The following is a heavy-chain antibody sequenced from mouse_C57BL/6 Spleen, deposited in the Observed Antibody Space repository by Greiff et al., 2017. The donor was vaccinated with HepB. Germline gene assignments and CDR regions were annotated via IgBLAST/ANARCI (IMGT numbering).Heavy chain of an antibody. J-gene: IGHJ2*01. V-gene: IGHV1-39*01. CDR3: ARARITTVVAHFDY. Sequence: KESGPELVKPGASVKISCKASGYSFTDYNMNWVKQSNGKSLEWIGVINPNYGTTSYNQKFKGKATLTVDQSSSTAYMQLNSLTSEDSAVYYCARARITTVVAHFDYWGQGTTLTVSS. CDR1: GYSFTDYN. CDR2: INPNYGTT. D-gene: IGHD1-1*01.